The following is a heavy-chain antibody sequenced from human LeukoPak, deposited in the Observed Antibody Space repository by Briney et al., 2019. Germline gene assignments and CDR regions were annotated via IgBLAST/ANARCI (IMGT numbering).Heavy chain of an antibody. CDR1: GFTFSSYW. V-gene: IGHV3-74*01. CDR2: INSDGSST. Sequence: PGGSLRLSCAASGFTFSSYWMHWVRQAPGKGLVWVSRINSDGSSTSYADSVKGRFTISRDDAKNTLYLQMNSLRAEDTAVYYCARVKMVRGVSLDYWGQGTLVTVSS. D-gene: IGHD3-10*01. CDR3: ARVKMVRGVSLDY. J-gene: IGHJ4*02.